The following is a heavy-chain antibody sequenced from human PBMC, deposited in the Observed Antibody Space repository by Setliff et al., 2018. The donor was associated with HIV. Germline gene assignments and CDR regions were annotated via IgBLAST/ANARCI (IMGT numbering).Heavy chain of an antibody. V-gene: IGHV3-48*04. CDR1: GFRFSVYS. D-gene: IGHD5-18*01. CDR2: ITGSSTT. J-gene: IGHJ3*02. Sequence: GGSLRLSCAASGFRFSVYSMHWVRQAPGKGLEWLSYITGSSTTYYAESVKGRFTISRDNPKNSLYLQMTSLRAEDTAVYYCARDDSNGNTDAFDIWGQGTTVTVSS. CDR3: ARDDSNGNTDAFDI.